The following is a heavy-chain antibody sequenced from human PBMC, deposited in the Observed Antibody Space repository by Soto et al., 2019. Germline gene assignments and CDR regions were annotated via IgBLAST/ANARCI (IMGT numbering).Heavy chain of an antibody. V-gene: IGHV4-61*01. CDR3: ARDIGQWLGYYYYGMDV. Sequence: QVQLQESGPGLVKPSETLSLTCTVSGGSVNSGNYYWSWIRQSPGKGLEWIGHIYYSRSTNYNPSLKSRVTMSVDTSKNQFSLKLSSVTAADTAVYYCARDIGQWLGYYYYGMDVWGQGTTVTVSS. CDR2: IYYSRST. J-gene: IGHJ6*02. D-gene: IGHD6-19*01. CDR1: GGSVNSGNYY.